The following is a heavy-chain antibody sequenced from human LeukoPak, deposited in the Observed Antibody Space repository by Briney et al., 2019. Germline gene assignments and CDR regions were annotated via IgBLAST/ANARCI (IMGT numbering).Heavy chain of an antibody. J-gene: IGHJ4*02. CDR2: IVVGSGMT. V-gene: IGHV1-58*02. CDR3: AAAPRLTTVIDF. D-gene: IGHD4-17*01. CDR1: GFNLIGSA. Sequence: SVMVSCKTSGFNLIGSAMQWVRQARGQRLEWIGWIVVGSGMTKYAQKFQDRVTLSRDMSTSTAYMFLSDLRSEDTAIYYCAAAPRLTTVIDFWGQGTLVTVSS.